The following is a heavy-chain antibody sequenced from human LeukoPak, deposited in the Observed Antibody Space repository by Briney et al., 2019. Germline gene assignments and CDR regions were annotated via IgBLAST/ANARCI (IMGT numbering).Heavy chain of an antibody. J-gene: IGHJ4*02. Sequence: SETLSLTCTVSDGSISSSSYYWGWIRQPPRKGLEWIGSIYFSRNTYYNPSLKSRVTISVDTSKNQFSLKLRSVTAADTAAYYCARAPDGGNFDYWGQGTLVTVSS. CDR3: ARAPDGGNFDY. V-gene: IGHV4-39*01. D-gene: IGHD3-10*01. CDR2: IYFSRNT. CDR1: DGSISSSSYY.